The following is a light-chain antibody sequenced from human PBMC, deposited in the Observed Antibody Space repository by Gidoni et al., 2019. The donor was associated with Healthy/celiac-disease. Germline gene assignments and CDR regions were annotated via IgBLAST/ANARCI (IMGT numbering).Light chain of an antibody. CDR1: QSVSSSY. Sequence: EIVLTQSPGTLSLSPGERATLSCRASQSVSSSYFAWYPQKPGQAPRLLIYGASSRATGIPDRFSGSGSGTDFTLTISRLEPEDFAVYYCQQYGSSRTFGQGTNVEIK. CDR2: GAS. CDR3: QQYGSSRT. V-gene: IGKV3-20*01. J-gene: IGKJ1*01.